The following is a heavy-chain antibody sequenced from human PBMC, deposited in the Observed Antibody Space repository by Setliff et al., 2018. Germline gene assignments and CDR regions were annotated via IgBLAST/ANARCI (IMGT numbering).Heavy chain of an antibody. J-gene: IGHJ2*01. CDR1: GGSISTYY. Sequence: ASETLSLTCTVSGGSISTYYWSWIRQPPGKGLEFIGYVYYSGLTNYDPSLKSRVTMSVDSSKNQFSLKLSSVTAADTAGYYCARSRTIAVKGGVFDVWGRGTLVTVSS. D-gene: IGHD6-19*01. CDR3: ARSRTIAVKGGVFDV. V-gene: IGHV4-59*01. CDR2: VYYSGLT.